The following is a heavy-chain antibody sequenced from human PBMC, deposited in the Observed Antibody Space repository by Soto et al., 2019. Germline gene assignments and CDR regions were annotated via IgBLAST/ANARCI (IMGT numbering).Heavy chain of an antibody. Sequence: QVQLQESGPGLVKHSQTLSLTCTVSGGSISSGGYYWSWIRQHPGKGLEWIGYIYYSGSTYYNPSLKSRVSISVDTSKHQFSLKLSSVTAADTAVYYCARGVGWIRVAYDICGQGTMDTVS. CDR2: IYYSGST. D-gene: IGHD3-10*01. J-gene: IGHJ3*02. CDR3: ARGVGWIRVAYDI. V-gene: IGHV4-31*03. CDR1: GGSISSGGYY.